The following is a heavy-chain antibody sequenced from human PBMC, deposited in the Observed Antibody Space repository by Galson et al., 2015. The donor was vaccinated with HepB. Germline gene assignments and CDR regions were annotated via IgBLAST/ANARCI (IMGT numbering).Heavy chain of an antibody. J-gene: IGHJ4*02. CDR1: GFTFSSYA. CDR3: ARDGSKAYFDY. V-gene: IGHV3-30*04. Sequence: LSLSCAASGFTFSSYAMHWVRQAPGKGLEWVAVISYDGSNKYYADSVKGRFTISRDNSKNTLYLQMNSLRAEDTAVYYCARDGSKAYFDYWGQGTLVTVSS. CDR2: ISYDGSNK.